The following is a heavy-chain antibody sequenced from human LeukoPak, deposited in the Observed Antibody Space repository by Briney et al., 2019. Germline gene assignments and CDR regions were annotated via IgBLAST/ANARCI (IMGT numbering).Heavy chain of an antibody. Sequence: GGSLRLSCAASGFTFSSYAMSWVRQAPGKGLEWVSGISGSGGSTYYADSVKGRFTISRDNSKNTLYLQMNSLRVEDTAFYYCAKDLDGDNIYYVDYWGQGSLVTVSS. CDR2: ISGSGGST. CDR1: GFTFSSYA. D-gene: IGHD4-17*01. CDR3: AKDLDGDNIYYVDY. V-gene: IGHV3-23*01. J-gene: IGHJ4*02.